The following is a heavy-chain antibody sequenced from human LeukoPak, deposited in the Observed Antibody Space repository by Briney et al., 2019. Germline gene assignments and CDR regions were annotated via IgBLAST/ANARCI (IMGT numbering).Heavy chain of an antibody. V-gene: IGHV4-59*01. CDR3: ARANDSSGYYGVYFDY. CDR2: IYYSGST. J-gene: IGHJ4*02. D-gene: IGHD3-22*01. CDR1: GGSISSYY. Sequence: SETLSLTCTVSGGSISSYYWSWIRQPPGKGLEWIGYIYYSGSTNYNPSLKSRVTISVDTSKNQFSLKLSSVTAADTAVYYCARANDSSGYYGVYFDYWGQGTLVTVPS.